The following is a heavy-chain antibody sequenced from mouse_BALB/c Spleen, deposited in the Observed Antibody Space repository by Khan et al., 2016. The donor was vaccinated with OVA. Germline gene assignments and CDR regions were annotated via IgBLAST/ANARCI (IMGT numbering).Heavy chain of an antibody. V-gene: IGHV1-12*01. J-gene: IGHJ1*01. CDR3: GRGGGGWYIDV. CDR2: IYPGNGDT. CDR1: GYTFTSYN. Sequence: QVQLKESGAELVKPGASVKMSCKASGYTFTSYNMHWVKQTPGQGLEWIGAIYPGNGDTSYNQKFKGKATLTADKSSSTAYMQLSSLTSEDSAVLFWGRGGGGWYIDVWGAGTTVTVSS.